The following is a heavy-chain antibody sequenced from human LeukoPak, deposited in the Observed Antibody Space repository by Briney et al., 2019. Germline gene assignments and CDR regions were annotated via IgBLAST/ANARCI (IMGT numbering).Heavy chain of an antibody. V-gene: IGHV4-4*02. CDR2: ISHTGTT. Sequence: PSETLSLTCAVSGGSISSSNWWSWVRQPPEKGLEWIGEISHTGTTNYNPSLKSRVTISLDKSKIQFSLKLNSVTAADTAVYYCARGSSTGWYYFISWGQGTLVTVSS. J-gene: IGHJ4*02. D-gene: IGHD6-19*01. CDR3: ARGSSTGWYYFIS. CDR1: GGSISSSNW.